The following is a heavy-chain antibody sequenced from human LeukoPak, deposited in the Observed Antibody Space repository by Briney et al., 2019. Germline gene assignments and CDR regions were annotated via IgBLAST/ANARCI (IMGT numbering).Heavy chain of an antibody. J-gene: IGHJ6*03. D-gene: IGHD1-26*01. V-gene: IGHV4-59*01. CDR1: GGSISSYS. Sequence: PSETLSLPCTVSGGSISSYSWSWIRQPPGKGLEWMGYIYYSGSTNYNPSLKRRVTISVDTSKNQFSLKLSSVTAADTAVYYCAREVGATRSLYYYYYMDVWGKGTTVTVSS. CDR3: AREVGATRSLYYYYYMDV. CDR2: IYYSGST.